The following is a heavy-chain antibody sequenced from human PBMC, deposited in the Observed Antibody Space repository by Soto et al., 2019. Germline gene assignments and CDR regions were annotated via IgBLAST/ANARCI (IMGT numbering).Heavy chain of an antibody. Sequence: SETLSLTCAVYDGSLSVYYWSWIRQSPGKGLEWIGEIHPSGSTDYNPSLKSRVTILVDTSKSQFSLRLTAVTAADTAVYYCARGRDEYKLGNVWGPGTTVTVSS. D-gene: IGHD7-27*01. CDR2: IHPSGST. J-gene: IGHJ6*02. CDR1: DGSLSVYY. V-gene: IGHV4-34*01. CDR3: ARGRDEYKLGNV.